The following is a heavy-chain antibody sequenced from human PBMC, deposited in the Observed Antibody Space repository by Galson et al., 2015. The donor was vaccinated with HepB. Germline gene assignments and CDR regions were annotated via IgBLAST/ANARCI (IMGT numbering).Heavy chain of an antibody. J-gene: IGHJ4*02. V-gene: IGHV3-66*02. D-gene: IGHD6-13*01. CDR1: GFTVITNY. CDR3: ARLGALYSSSWFGD. Sequence: LRLSCAASGFTVITNYVSWVRQAPGKGLEWVSIIYSGGSTYYADSVKGRFTISRDNSKNTLYLQMNSLRAEDTAVYYCARLGALYSSSWFGDWGQGTLVTVSS. CDR2: IYSGGST.